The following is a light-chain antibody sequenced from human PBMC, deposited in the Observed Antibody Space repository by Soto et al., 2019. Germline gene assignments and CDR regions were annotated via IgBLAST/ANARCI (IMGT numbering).Light chain of an antibody. V-gene: IGLV1-44*01. Sequence: SVLTQPPSTSGTPGQRVAISCSGSSFNIGRNTVTWYQQLPGTAPKLLIYSDNHRPSGVPDRFSGSKSGASASLAISGLQSEDEADYYCAAWDDSLTGPVFGGGTKVTVL. CDR3: AAWDDSLTGPV. CDR2: SDN. J-gene: IGLJ3*02. CDR1: SFNIGRNT.